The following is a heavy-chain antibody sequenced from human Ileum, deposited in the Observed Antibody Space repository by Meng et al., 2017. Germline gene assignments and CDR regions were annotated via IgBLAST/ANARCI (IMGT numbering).Heavy chain of an antibody. D-gene: IGHD1-26*01. CDR2: VYYSGHT. Sequence: VQLQESGPRLVRPSDTLPPTCTVSGDSVSSDNYYWSWIRQPPGKGLEWIGYVYYSGHTDCNPSLKSRLSISIDTSKNHFSLKLSSVTAADTAVYYCARTPLYSGSYYFDPWGQGALVTVSS. J-gene: IGHJ4*02. V-gene: IGHV4-61*03. CDR1: GDSVSSDNYY. CDR3: ARTPLYSGSYYFDP.